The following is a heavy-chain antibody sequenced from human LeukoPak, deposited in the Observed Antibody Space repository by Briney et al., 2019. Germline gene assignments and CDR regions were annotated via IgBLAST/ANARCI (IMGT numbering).Heavy chain of an antibody. Sequence: PSETLSLTCTVSGGSISSYYWSWIRQSPGKGLECIGYIHYTGSTNYNPSLKSRVTISVETSKNQFSLKLSSVTAADTAVYYCARELGSSSLIDYWGQGTLVTVSS. J-gene: IGHJ4*02. D-gene: IGHD6-6*01. CDR1: GGSISSYY. V-gene: IGHV4-59*12. CDR2: IHYTGST. CDR3: ARELGSSSLIDY.